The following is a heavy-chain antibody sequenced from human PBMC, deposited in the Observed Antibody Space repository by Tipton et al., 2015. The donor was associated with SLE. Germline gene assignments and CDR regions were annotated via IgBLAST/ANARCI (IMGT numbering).Heavy chain of an antibody. CDR2: INHSGST. CDR3: ARTDIVVVPAALYYFDY. J-gene: IGHJ4*02. CDR1: GGSISSTYY. Sequence: TLSLTCTVSGGSISSTYYWSWIRQPPGKGLEWIGEINHSGSTNYNPSLKSRVTISVDTSKNQFSLKLSSVTAADTAVYYCARTDIVVVPAALYYFDYWGQGTLVTVSS. V-gene: IGHV4-34*01. D-gene: IGHD2-2*01.